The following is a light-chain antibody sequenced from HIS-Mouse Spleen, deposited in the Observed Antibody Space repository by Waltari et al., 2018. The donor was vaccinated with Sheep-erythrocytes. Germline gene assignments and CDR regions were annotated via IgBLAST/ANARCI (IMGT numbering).Light chain of an antibody. J-gene: IGLJ3*02. V-gene: IGLV3-10*01. CDR2: EDS. Sequence: SYELTQPPSVSVSPGQTARITCSGAALPKTYAYWYQQKSGQAPVLVIYEDSKRPSGIPERFSGSSSGTMATLTISGAQVEDEADYYCYSTDSSGNHSNWVFGGGTKLTVL. CDR1: ALPKTY. CDR3: YSTDSSGNHSNWV.